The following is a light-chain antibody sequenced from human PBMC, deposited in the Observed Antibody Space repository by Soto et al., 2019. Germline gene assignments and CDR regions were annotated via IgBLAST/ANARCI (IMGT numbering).Light chain of an antibody. Sequence: EIQMTQSPSSLSASVGDRVTITCRASQTITNYLNWYQQKPGKTPKLLIYHASNLQTGVPSRFSGSGSGTDFTLTITSLQPEDCATYFCHQTYSPQLTFGGGTKMEIK. CDR2: HAS. V-gene: IGKV1-39*01. CDR3: HQTYSPQLT. J-gene: IGKJ4*01. CDR1: QTITNY.